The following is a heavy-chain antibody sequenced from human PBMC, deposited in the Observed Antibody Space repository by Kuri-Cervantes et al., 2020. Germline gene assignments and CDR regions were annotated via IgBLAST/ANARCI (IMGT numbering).Heavy chain of an antibody. J-gene: IGHJ4*02. V-gene: IGHV3-9*01. D-gene: IGHD6-13*01. CDR1: GFTFDDYA. CDR2: ISWNSGSI. CDR3: AKDLIAAAGPFDY. Sequence: GGSLRLSCAASGFTFDDYAMHWVRQAPGKGLEWVSGISWNSGSIGYADSVKGRFTISRDNAKNSLYLQMNSLRAEDTALYYCAKDLIAAAGPFDYWGQGTLVTVSS.